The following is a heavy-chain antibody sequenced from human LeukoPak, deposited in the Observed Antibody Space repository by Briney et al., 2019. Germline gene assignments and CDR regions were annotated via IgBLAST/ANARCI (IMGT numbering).Heavy chain of an antibody. D-gene: IGHD3-22*01. V-gene: IGHV3-11*01. CDR1: GFTFSDYY. Sequence: PGGSLRLSCAASGFTFSDYYMSWIRQAPGKGLEWVSYISSSGSTIYYADPVKGRFTISRDNVKNSLYLQMNSLRAEDTAVYYCARDYYYDSSGYYGYWGQGTLVTVSS. CDR2: ISSSGSTI. CDR3: ARDYYYDSSGYYGY. J-gene: IGHJ4*02.